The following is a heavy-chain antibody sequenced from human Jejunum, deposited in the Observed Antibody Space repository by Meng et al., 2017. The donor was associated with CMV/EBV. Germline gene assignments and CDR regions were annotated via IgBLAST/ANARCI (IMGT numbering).Heavy chain of an antibody. V-gene: IGHV3-21*06. CDR1: AFTFSNYM. CDR3: GRVLKGGTYLDY. Sequence: AHAFTFSNYMLTWVRQAPGKGLEWVASISISDYKFYADSVKGRFSISRDNAKNSLYLHMSSLRGEDTAVYYCGRVLKGGTYLDYWGQGTQVTVSS. J-gene: IGHJ4*02. D-gene: IGHD1-26*01. CDR2: ISISDYK.